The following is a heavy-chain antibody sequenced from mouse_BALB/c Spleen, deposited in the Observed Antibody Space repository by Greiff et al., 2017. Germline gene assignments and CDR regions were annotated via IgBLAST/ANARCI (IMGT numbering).Heavy chain of an antibody. V-gene: IGHV1-80*01. J-gene: IGHJ3*01. D-gene: IGHD2-2*01. CDR1: GYAFSSYW. CDR3: ARYGYDAWFAY. CDR2: IYPGDGDT. Sequence: VKLVESGAELVRPGSSVKISCKASGYAFSSYWMNWVKQRPGQGLEWIGQIYPGDGDTNYNGKFKGKATLTADKSSSTAYMQLSSLTSEDSAVYFCARYGYDAWFAYWGQGTLVTVSA.